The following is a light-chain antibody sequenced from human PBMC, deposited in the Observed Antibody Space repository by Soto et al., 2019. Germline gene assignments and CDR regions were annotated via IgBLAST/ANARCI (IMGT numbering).Light chain of an antibody. CDR2: GAS. Sequence: EIVLTQSPGTLSLSPGERATLSCRASQSVSSSYLAWYQQKPGQAPSLLIYGASSRATGIPDRFSGSGSGTDFTLTISRLVPEDFAVYYCQQYGSSRTFGPGTKVDIK. CDR3: QQYGSSRT. CDR1: QSVSSSY. J-gene: IGKJ3*01. V-gene: IGKV3-20*01.